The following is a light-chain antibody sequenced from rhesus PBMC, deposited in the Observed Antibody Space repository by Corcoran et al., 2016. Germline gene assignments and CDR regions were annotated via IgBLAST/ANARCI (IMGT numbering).Light chain of an antibody. CDR2: AAT. CDR1: QGISNW. CDR3: QQHNSHPPS. V-gene: IGKV1-33*02. Sequence: DIQMTQSPSSLSASVGDRVTITCQASQGISNWLAWYTQKPGKAPKLLIYAATSLQSGVTSRFSGSGSGTDFTLTISSLQPEDFATYYCQQHNSHPPSFGQGTKVEIK. J-gene: IGKJ2*01.